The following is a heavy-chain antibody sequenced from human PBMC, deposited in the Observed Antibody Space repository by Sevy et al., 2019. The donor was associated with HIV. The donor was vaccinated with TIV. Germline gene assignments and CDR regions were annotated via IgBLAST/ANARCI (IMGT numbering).Heavy chain of an antibody. Sequence: GGSLRLSCVASGFTFSSYEMNWVRQAPGKGLEWLSYISNSGTTISYSDSVRGRFTISRDNARNSLYLQMNSLRAEDTAVYYCARWGTDCGGDCYPPYYYGMDVWGQGTTVTVSS. CDR2: ISNSGTTI. J-gene: IGHJ6*02. CDR3: ARWGTDCGGDCYPPYYYGMDV. CDR1: GFTFSSYE. D-gene: IGHD2-21*02. V-gene: IGHV3-48*03.